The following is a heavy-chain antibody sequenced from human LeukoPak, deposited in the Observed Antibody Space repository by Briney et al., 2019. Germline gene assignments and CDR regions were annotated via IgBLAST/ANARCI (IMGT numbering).Heavy chain of an antibody. D-gene: IGHD6-13*01. CDR3: AKDRSIAAGDDAFDI. CDR1: GFTFNMYS. J-gene: IGHJ3*02. CDR2: ISGSGIST. Sequence: GGSLRLSCAASGFTFNMYSMHWVRQAPGKGLEWVSHISGSGISTYYADSVKGRFTFSRDNSKNTLYLQMNSLRAEDTAVYYCAKDRSIAAGDDAFDIWGQGTMVTVSS. V-gene: IGHV3-23*01.